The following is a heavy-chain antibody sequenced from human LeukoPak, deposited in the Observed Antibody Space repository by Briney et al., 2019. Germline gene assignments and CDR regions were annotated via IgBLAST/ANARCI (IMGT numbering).Heavy chain of an antibody. Sequence: GGSLRLSCAASGFTFSNAWMRWVRQAPGKGLEWVGRIKSKADGGTTDYAAPVKGRFTISRDDSENTLYVQMNRLKTEDTAVYYCSTNSDYEGLFAYWGQGSLVTVSS. D-gene: IGHD5-12*01. CDR2: IKSKADGGTT. J-gene: IGHJ4*02. CDR3: STNSDYEGLFAY. CDR1: GFTFSNAW. V-gene: IGHV3-15*01.